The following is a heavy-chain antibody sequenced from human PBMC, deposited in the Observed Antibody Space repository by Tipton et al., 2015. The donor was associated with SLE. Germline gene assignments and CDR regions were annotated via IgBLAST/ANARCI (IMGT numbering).Heavy chain of an antibody. CDR2: IYYSGST. Sequence: TLSLTCTVPGVSIDSDGYYWTWIRQHPGKGLDWIGYIYYSGSTYYNPSLKSRVTISLDTSRNQFSLRLNSVTAADTAVYYCASYGDYTGLDDWGQGTLVTVSS. V-gene: IGHV4-31*03. CDR3: ASYGDYTGLDD. CDR1: GVSIDSDGYY. D-gene: IGHD4-17*01. J-gene: IGHJ4*02.